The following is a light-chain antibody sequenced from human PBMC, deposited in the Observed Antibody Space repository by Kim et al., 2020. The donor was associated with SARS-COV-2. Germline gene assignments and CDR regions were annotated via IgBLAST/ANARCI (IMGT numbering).Light chain of an antibody. Sequence: SITIAGTGTGSVIGSYNLVSWYQQRPGKAPKLVSYTADKRPSGVSTHFSGSRSGNTASLTISGLQAEDEADYYCCSYAGTRTTYIFGSGTKVTVL. V-gene: IGLV2-23*01. CDR2: TAD. CDR1: GSVIGSYNL. J-gene: IGLJ1*01. CDR3: CSYAGTRTTYI.